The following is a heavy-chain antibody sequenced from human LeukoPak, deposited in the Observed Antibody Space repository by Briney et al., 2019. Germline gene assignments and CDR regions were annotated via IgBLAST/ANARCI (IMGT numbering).Heavy chain of an antibody. CDR1: GGTFSSYA. J-gene: IGHJ4*02. CDR3: ARELGYSYGSFDY. D-gene: IGHD5-18*01. V-gene: IGHV1-69*06. Sequence: SVKVSCKASGGTFSSYAISWVRQAPGQGLEWMGGIIPIFGTANYAQKFQGRVTITADKSTSTAYMELSGLRSEDTAVYYCARELGYSYGSFDYWGQGTLVTVSS. CDR2: IIPIFGTA.